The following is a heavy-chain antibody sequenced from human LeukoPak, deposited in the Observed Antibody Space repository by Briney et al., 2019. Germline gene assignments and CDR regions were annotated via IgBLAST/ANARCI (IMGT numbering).Heavy chain of an antibody. V-gene: IGHV3-7*01. D-gene: IGHD6-6*01. J-gene: IGHJ4*02. CDR3: ARIGYSSSSFDY. Sequence: GGSLRLSCAASGFTFTNYWMSWVRQAPGKGLEWVANLKQGGSVKYYLDSVKGRFTVSRDNTKNSHYLQMNSLRAEDTAVYYCARIGYSSSSFDYWGQGTLVIVSS. CDR2: LKQGGSVK. CDR1: GFTFTNYW.